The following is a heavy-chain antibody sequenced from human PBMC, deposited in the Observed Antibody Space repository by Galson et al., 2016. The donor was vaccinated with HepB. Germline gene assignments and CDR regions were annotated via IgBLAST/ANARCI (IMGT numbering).Heavy chain of an antibody. CDR1: GGSFSGHH. D-gene: IGHD3-3*01. J-gene: IGHJ6*02. Sequence: SETLSLTCAVYGGSFSGHHWTWIRQSPGKGLEWIGEINHDGSTNYNPSLKSRVTISVDTSKNQFSLDLTSVTAADTAAYYCAVGYYDFWSGVNYGMDVWGQGTTVTVSS. V-gene: IGHV4-34*01. CDR2: INHDGST. CDR3: AVGYYDFWSGVNYGMDV.